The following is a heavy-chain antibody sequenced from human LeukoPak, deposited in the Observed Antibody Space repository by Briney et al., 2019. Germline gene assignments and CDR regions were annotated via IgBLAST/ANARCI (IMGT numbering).Heavy chain of an antibody. CDR1: GGSISSSSYY. CDR2: IYYSGNT. CDR3: ARDHRIAVAGTGDYFDY. D-gene: IGHD6-19*01. Sequence: PSETLSLTCTVSGGSISSSSYYWGWIRQPPGKGLEWIGSIYYSGNTYYSPSLKSRVTISVDTSKNQFSLKLSSVTAADTAVYYCARDHRIAVAGTGDYFDYWGQGILVTVSS. J-gene: IGHJ4*02. V-gene: IGHV4-39*07.